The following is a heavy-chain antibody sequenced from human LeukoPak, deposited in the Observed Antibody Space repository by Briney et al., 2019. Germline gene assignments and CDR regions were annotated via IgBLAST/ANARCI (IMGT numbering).Heavy chain of an antibody. J-gene: IGHJ4*02. CDR2: ISWNSGSI. CDR3: AKVSRGYFDY. CDR1: GFTFDDYA. Sequence: PGGSLRLSCAASGFTFDDYAMHWVRQAPGKGLEWVSGISWNSGSIGYADSVKGRFTIPRDNAKNSLYLQMNSLRAEDTALYYCAKVSRGYFDYWGQGTLVTVSS. V-gene: IGHV3-9*01. D-gene: IGHD2/OR15-2a*01.